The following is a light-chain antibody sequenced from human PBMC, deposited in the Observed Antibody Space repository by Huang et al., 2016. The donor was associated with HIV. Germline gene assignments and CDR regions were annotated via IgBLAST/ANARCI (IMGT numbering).Light chain of an antibody. CDR2: ATS. CDR1: QSVMDK. CDR3: QQYESWPPLT. J-gene: IGKJ4*01. Sequence: EIVMTQSPDTLSVSPGERATLSCRASQSVMDKLAWYQQKPGQAPRLLLHATSTRAAGVPARFRGSGSGTEFTLTISSLQSEDCGVYYCQQYESWPPLTFGGGTKVEIK. V-gene: IGKV3-15*01.